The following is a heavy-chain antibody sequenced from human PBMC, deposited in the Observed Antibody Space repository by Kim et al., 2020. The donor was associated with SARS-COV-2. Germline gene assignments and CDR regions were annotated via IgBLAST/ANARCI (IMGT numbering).Heavy chain of an antibody. Sequence: GGSLRLSCAASGFTFSSYWMSWVRQAPGKGLEWVANIKQDGSEKYYVDSVKGRFTISRDNAKNSLYLQMNSLRAEDTAVYYCARDSRYGDFAGVGAFDIWGEGTIGTASS. V-gene: IGHV3-7*03. CDR1: GFTFSSYW. D-gene: IGHD4-17*01. CDR3: ARDSRYGDFAGVGAFDI. CDR2: IKQDGSEK. J-gene: IGHJ3*02.